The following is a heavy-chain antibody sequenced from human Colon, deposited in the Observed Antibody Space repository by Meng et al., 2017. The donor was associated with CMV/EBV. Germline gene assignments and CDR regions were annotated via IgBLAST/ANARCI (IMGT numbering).Heavy chain of an antibody. CDR2: IYPGDSDT. CDR3: ARRTGETFDY. Sequence: ISCEGSGYTFDNYWIGWVRQMPGKGLEWMGIIYPGDSDTRYSPSFRGQVTISADKSLSTAYLQLNSLKAADTAMYYCARRTGETFDYWGQGTLVTVSS. V-gene: IGHV5-51*01. CDR1: GYTFDNYW. D-gene: IGHD7-27*01. J-gene: IGHJ4*02.